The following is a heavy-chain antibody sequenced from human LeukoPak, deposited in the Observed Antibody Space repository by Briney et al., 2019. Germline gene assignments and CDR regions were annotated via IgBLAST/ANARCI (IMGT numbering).Heavy chain of an antibody. Sequence: SETLSLTCTVSGGSISTYYWTWIRQPPGKGLEWIGCVHYTGSTKYNPSLQSRVTVSLDTSKSQFSLRLASVTAADTAVYYCAIRALGYCSGGSCRDYWGQGTLVTVSS. D-gene: IGHD2-15*01. V-gene: IGHV4-59*01. J-gene: IGHJ4*02. CDR1: GGSISTYY. CDR2: VHYTGST. CDR3: AIRALGYCSGGSCRDY.